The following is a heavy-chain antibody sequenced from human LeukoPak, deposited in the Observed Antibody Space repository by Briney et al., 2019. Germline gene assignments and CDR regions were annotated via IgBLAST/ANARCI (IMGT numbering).Heavy chain of an antibody. V-gene: IGHV1-18*01. J-gene: IGHJ6*02. CDR3: ARDRLVGATSYYYYCGMDV. D-gene: IGHD1-26*01. Sequence: ASVKVSCKASGYTFTSYGISWVRQAPGQGLEWMGWISAYNGNTNYAQKLQGRVTMTTDTSTSTAYMELRSLRSDDTAVYYCARDRLVGATSYYYYCGMDVRGQGTTVTVSS. CDR1: GYTFTSYG. CDR2: ISAYNGNT.